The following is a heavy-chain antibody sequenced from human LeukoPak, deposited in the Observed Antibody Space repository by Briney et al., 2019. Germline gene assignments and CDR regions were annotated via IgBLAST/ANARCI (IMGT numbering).Heavy chain of an antibody. V-gene: IGHV3-13*01. Sequence: GGSLRLSCAASGFTFSDYDMHWVRQPTGKGLEWVSAIDTSSGTYYPGSVKGRFTISRDNSKNTLYLQMNSLRAEDTAVYYCAKRVISTVTTSYYYYMDVWGKGTTVTVSS. D-gene: IGHD4-11*01. CDR3: AKRVISTVTTSYYYYMDV. CDR2: IDTSSGT. CDR1: GFTFSDYD. J-gene: IGHJ6*03.